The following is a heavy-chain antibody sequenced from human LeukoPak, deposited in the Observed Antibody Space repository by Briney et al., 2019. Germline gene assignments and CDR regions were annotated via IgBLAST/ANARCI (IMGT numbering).Heavy chain of an antibody. V-gene: IGHV4-4*02. J-gene: IGHJ4*02. CDR2: IHHSGTT. CDR1: GGSISSSTW. CDR3: ARGGVIWSWGY. Sequence: PSETLSLTCTVSGGSISSSTWWSWVRQPPGKGLECIGEIHHSGTTNYNPSLKSRVTISIDKSKNQFSLKLSSVTAADTAVYYCARGGVIWSWGYWGRGTLVTVSS. D-gene: IGHD3-10*01.